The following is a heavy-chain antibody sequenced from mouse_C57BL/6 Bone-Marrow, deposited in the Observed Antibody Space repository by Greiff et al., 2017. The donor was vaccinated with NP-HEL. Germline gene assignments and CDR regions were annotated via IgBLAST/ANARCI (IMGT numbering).Heavy chain of an antibody. Sequence: QVQLQQSGAELVRPGASVTLSCKASGYTFTDYEMHWVKQTPVHGLEWIGAIDPETGGTAYNQKFKGKAILTADKSSSTAYMELRSLTSEDSAVYYCARRYYGSSDDWGQGTTLTVAS. CDR1: GYTFTDYE. CDR2: IDPETGGT. CDR3: ARRYYGSSDD. D-gene: IGHD1-1*01. J-gene: IGHJ2*01. V-gene: IGHV1-15*01.